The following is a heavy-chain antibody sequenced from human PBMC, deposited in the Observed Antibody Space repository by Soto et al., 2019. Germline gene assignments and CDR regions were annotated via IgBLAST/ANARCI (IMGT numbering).Heavy chain of an antibody. V-gene: IGHV1-2*02. CDR2: INPKSGGT. Sequence: ASLKVTCKSSGYAFTGHYIHWVRQAPGQGLEWMGWINPKSGGTDYAQKFQGRVTMTRDTSSSSAYMELSSLRSDDTAVYYCAKANSGDDDEFDYWGQGTQVNVSS. D-gene: IGHD5-12*01. CDR3: AKANSGDDDEFDY. J-gene: IGHJ4*02. CDR1: GYAFTGHY.